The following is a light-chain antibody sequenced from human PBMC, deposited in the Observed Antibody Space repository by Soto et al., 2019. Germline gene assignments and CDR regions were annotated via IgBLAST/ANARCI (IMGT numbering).Light chain of an antibody. CDR1: SSDVGGYNF. CDR2: DVS. J-gene: IGLJ2*01. Sequence: QSALTQPASMSGSPGQSITISCTGSSSDVGGYNFVSWYQQHPGKAPKLRIDDVSNRPSGVSTRFSGSKSGNTASLTISGLQAEDEAEYYCSSYTNSGTLVVFGGGTKVTVL. V-gene: IGLV2-14*01. CDR3: SSYTNSGTLVV.